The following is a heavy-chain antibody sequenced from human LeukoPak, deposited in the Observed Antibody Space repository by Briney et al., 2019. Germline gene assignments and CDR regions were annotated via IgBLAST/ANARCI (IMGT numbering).Heavy chain of an antibody. D-gene: IGHD3-3*01. V-gene: IGHV3-23*01. Sequence: GGSLRLSCAASGFTFSSYAMSWVRQAPGKGLEWVSAISGSGGSTYYADSVKGRFTISRDNSKNTLYLQMNSLRAEDTAVYYCAKDLATYYDFWSGYGGGDWGQGTLVTVSS. CDR1: GFTFSSYA. CDR3: AKDLATYYDFWSGYGGGD. CDR2: ISGSGGST. J-gene: IGHJ4*02.